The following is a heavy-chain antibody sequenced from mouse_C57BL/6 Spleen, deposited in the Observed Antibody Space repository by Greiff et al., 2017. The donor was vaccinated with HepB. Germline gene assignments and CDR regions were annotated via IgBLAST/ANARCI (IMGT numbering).Heavy chain of an antibody. D-gene: IGHD1-1*01. V-gene: IGHV1-81*01. CDR3: ARRYGSSWYFDV. J-gene: IGHJ1*03. Sequence: VQLQQSGAELARPGASVKLSCKASGYTFTSYGISWVKQRTGQGLEWIGEIYPRSGNTYYNEKFKGKATLTADKSSSTAYMDLRSLTSEDSAVYFWARRYGSSWYFDVWGTGTTVTVSS. CDR1: GYTFTSYG. CDR2: IYPRSGNT.